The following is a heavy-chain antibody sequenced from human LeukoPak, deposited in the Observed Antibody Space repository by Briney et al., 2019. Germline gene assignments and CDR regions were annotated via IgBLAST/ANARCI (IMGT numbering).Heavy chain of an antibody. J-gene: IGHJ4*02. CDR2: VGAYNGKA. CDR1: GSVFRKYV. D-gene: IGHD1-26*01. Sequence: GASVKVSCKASGSVFRKYVVAWLRQAPGQGLEWMGWVGAYNGKADYLQSLQGRVTMTVDTSTSTSYMELRNLRPDDTAVYYCARRIAGAHLGDHWGQGTLITVSS. V-gene: IGHV1-18*01. CDR3: ARRIAGAHLGDH.